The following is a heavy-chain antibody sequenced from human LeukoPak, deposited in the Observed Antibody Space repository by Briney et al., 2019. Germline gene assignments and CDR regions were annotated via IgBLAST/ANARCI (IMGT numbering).Heavy chain of an antibody. Sequence: SETLSLTCAVYGGSFSGYYWSWIRQPPGKGLEWIGEINHSGSTNYNPSLKSRVTISVDTSKNQFSLKLSSVTAADTAVYYCARGGNTYYYDSSGSTHFDYWGQGTLVTVSS. CDR2: INHSGST. V-gene: IGHV4-34*01. CDR3: ARGGNTYYYDSSGSTHFDY. D-gene: IGHD3-22*01. CDR1: GGSFSGYY. J-gene: IGHJ4*02.